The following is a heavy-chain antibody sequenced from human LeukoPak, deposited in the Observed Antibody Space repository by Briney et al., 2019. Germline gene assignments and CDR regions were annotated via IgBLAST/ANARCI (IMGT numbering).Heavy chain of an antibody. CDR3: ARNYDIYYYYYMDV. CDR1: GGSFSGGSFSGYY. CDR2: INHRGST. J-gene: IGHJ6*03. D-gene: IGHD3-9*01. V-gene: IGHV4-34*01. Sequence: SETLSLTCDVYGGSFSGGSFSGYYWSWIRQPPGKGLEWIGEINHRGSTNYNPSLKSRVTMSVDTSKNQFSLKLSSVTAADTAVYYCARNYDIYYYYYMDVWGKGTTVTISS.